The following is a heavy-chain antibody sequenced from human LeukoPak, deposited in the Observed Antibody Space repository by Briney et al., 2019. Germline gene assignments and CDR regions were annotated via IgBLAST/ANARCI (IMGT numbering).Heavy chain of an antibody. CDR2: INPTGGST. Sequence: ASVKVSCKASGYTFTSYYMHWVRQAPGQGLEWMGLINPTGGSTGYAQKFQGRVTMTRDMSTSTDYMDLSSLRSEDTAIYYCARDKSVGDNAWWFDPWGQGTLVTVSS. J-gene: IGHJ5*02. V-gene: IGHV1-46*01. D-gene: IGHD1-26*01. CDR3: ARDKSVGDNAWWFDP. CDR1: GYTFTSYY.